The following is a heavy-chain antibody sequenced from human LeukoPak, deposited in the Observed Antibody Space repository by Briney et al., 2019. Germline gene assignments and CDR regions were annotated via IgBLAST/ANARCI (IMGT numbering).Heavy chain of an antibody. D-gene: IGHD6-19*01. J-gene: IGHJ4*01. CDR3: ATDVRSSPLGF. CDR1: GFTFSSYS. CDR2: ISSSSSYI. Sequence: PGGSLRLSCAASGFTFSSYSMNWVRQAPGKGLEWVSSISSSSSYIYYADSVKGRFTISRDSSNNTLFLQMTNLRAEDSGLYYCATDVRSSPLGFWGHGTLVTVSS. V-gene: IGHV3-21*06.